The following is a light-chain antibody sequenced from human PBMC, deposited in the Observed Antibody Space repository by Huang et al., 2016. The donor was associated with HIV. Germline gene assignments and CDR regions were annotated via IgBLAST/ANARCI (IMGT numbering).Light chain of an antibody. J-gene: IGKJ1*01. V-gene: IGKV3-15*01. Sequence: IVMTQSPVTLSVSPGERATLSCRASRSLRSNLAWYQQKLGQAPRLLMYGASTRATGIPARFSGTGSGTEFTLTISSLQSEDFAVYYCQQYNNWPPAFGQGTKVEIK. CDR3: QQYNNWPPA. CDR1: RSLRSN. CDR2: GAS.